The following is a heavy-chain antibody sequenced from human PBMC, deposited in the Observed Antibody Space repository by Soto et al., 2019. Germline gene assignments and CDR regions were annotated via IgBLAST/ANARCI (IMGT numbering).Heavy chain of an antibody. D-gene: IGHD3-10*01. CDR2: ISKAGGST. CDR3: AKDGALVRGTVLVSHYYGMDV. J-gene: IGHJ6*02. Sequence: GGSLRLSCAASGFTFSEYGMSWVRQAPGKGLERVSTISKAGGSTFYTDSVKGRFTISRDNSKNTLWLQMNSLRAEDTALYYGAKDGALVRGTVLVSHYYGMDVWGQGTTVTVSS. V-gene: IGHV3-23*01. CDR1: GFTFSEYG.